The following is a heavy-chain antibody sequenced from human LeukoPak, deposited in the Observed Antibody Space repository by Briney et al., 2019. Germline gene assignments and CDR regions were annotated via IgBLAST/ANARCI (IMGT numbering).Heavy chain of an antibody. V-gene: IGHV1-2*04. J-gene: IGHJ5*02. CDR1: GYTFTGYY. Sequence: GASVKVSCKASGYTFTGYYMHWVRQAPGQGLEWMGWINPNSGGTNYAQKFQGWVTMTRETSISTAYMELSRLRSDDTAVYYCARDRGENWNYDWFDPWGQGTLVTVSS. D-gene: IGHD1-7*01. CDR3: ARDRGENWNYDWFDP. CDR2: INPNSGGT.